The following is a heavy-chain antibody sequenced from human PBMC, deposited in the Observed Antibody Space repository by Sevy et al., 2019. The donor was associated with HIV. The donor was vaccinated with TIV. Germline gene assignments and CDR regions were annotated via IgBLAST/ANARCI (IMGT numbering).Heavy chain of an antibody. CDR1: GFTFSSYA. CDR2: ISYDGSNK. Sequence: GGSLRLSCAASGFTFSSYAMHWVRQAPGKGLEWVAVISYDGSNKYYADSVKGRFTISRDNSKNRLYLQMNSLRAEDTAVYYCARDAPVADNDAFDIWGQGTMVTVSS. V-gene: IGHV3-30-3*01. D-gene: IGHD6-19*01. J-gene: IGHJ3*02. CDR3: ARDAPVADNDAFDI.